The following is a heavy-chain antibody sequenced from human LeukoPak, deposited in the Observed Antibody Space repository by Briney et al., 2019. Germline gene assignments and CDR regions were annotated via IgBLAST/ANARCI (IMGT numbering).Heavy chain of an antibody. V-gene: IGHV1-24*01. CDR1: GYTLTELS. D-gene: IGHD3-10*01. CDR2: FDPEDGET. Sequence: ASVKVSCKVSGYTLTELSMHWVRQAPGKRLEWMGGFDPEDGETIYAQKFQGRVTMTEDTSTDTAYMELSSLRSEDTAVYYCATQSPFTMGNTLPNYYYFYYGRDVWGQGTTVTVSS. J-gene: IGHJ6*02. CDR3: ATQSPFTMGNTLPNYYYFYYGRDV.